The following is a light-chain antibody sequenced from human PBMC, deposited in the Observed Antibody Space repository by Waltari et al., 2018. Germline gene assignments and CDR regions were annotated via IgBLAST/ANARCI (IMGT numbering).Light chain of an antibody. CDR2: EDP. Sequence: NFMLTQPHSVSESPGKTVTISCSGNSGNIATNYVQWYQQRPGSEPLTVIDEDPQRPSGVPARFSGSIDSSSNTATLPISGLRTEDEAHYFCQSYDSTKHAVVYGGGTKLTVL. V-gene: IGLV6-57*02. J-gene: IGLJ2*01. CDR3: QSYDSTKHAVV. CDR1: SGNIATNY.